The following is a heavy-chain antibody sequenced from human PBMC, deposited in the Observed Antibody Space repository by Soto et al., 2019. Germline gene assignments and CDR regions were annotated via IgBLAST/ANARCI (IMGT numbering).Heavy chain of an antibody. V-gene: IGHV1-69*06. J-gene: IGHJ4*02. Sequence: SVKVSCKASGGTFNSYGLTWVRQAPGQGLEWMGRIVPIFRTANYAQKFQGRVTITADKSTNTAYMELSSLRSEDTAVYYCASRVDGYSGYATHCWGQGTLVTVSS. CDR3: ASRVDGYSGYATHC. D-gene: IGHD5-12*01. CDR2: IVPIFRTA. CDR1: GGTFNSYG.